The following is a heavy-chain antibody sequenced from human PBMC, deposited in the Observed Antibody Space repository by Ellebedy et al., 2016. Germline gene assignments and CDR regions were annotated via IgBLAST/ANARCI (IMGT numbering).Heavy chain of an antibody. D-gene: IGHD2-21*01. CDR3: ARVSWASEVSFDY. CDR1: GGTFSSYA. CDR2: IIPIFGTA. V-gene: IGHV1-69*13. Sequence: SVKVSXXASGGTFSSYAISWVRQAPGQGLEWMGGIIPIFGTANYAQKFQGRVTITADESTSTAYMELSSLRSEDTAVYYCARVSWASEVSFDYWGQGTLVTVSS. J-gene: IGHJ4*02.